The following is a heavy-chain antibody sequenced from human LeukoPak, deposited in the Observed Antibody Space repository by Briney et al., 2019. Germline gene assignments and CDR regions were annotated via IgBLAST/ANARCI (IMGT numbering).Heavy chain of an antibody. V-gene: IGHV1-2*02. D-gene: IGHD5-24*01. CDR3: ARGAEMATIKSRWFDP. CDR1: GYIFTGYY. Sequence: ASVKVSCKASGYIFTGYYMHWVRQAPGQGLEWMGWINPNSGGTNYAQKFQGRVTMTRDTSISTAYMELSRLRSDDTAVYYCARGAEMATIKSRWFDPWGQGTLVTVSS. J-gene: IGHJ5*02. CDR2: INPNSGGT.